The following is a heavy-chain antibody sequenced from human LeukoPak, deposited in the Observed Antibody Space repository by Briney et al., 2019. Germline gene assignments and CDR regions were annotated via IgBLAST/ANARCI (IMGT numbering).Heavy chain of an antibody. J-gene: IGHJ4*02. Sequence: GGSLRLSCAASGFTFSSYWMSWVRQAPGKGLEWVANIKQDGSEKYYVDSVKGRFTISRDNAKNSLYLQMNSLRAEDTAVYYCARGTIAAAGYYYFDSWGQGTQVTVSS. CDR3: ARGTIAAAGYYYFDS. CDR2: IKQDGSEK. CDR1: GFTFSSYW. D-gene: IGHD6-13*01. V-gene: IGHV3-7*04.